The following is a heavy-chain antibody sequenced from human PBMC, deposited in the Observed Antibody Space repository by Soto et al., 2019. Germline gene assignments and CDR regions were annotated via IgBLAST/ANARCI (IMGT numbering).Heavy chain of an antibody. CDR1: GFTFSSRW. CDR3: ARDTSYSTDY. Sequence: GGSLRLSCATSGFTFSSRWMHWVRQAPGKGLVWVSYINSDGSTTTYADSVKGRFTISRDNAKNTVYLQMNSLRVDDTAGYYCARDTSYSTDYWGQGTLVTVSS. J-gene: IGHJ4*02. V-gene: IGHV3-74*01. CDR2: INSDGSTT. D-gene: IGHD2-2*01.